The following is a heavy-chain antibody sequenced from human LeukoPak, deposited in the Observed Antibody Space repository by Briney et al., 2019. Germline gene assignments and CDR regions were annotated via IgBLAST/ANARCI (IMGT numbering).Heavy chain of an antibody. CDR3: AGWRGFDY. D-gene: IGHD2-15*01. J-gene: IGHJ4*02. CDR1: GGSISSYY. Sequence: KTSETLSLTCTVSGGSISSYYWSWIRQPPGKGLEWIGYIYYSGSTNYNPSLKSRVTISVDTSKNQFSLKLSSVTAADTAVYYCAGWRGFDYWGQGTLVTVSS. CDR2: IYYSGST. V-gene: IGHV4-59*01.